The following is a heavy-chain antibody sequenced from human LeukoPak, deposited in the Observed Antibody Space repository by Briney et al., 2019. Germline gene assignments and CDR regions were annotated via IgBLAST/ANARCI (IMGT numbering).Heavy chain of an antibody. V-gene: IGHV3-33*08. D-gene: IGHD5-24*01. CDR1: GFTFSSHS. CDR3: ARGNFRRDGYNFDY. CDR2: IWYDGSNK. J-gene: IGHJ4*02. Sequence: PGGSLRLSCAASGFTFSSHSMSWVRQAPGKGLEWVAVIWYDGSNKYYADSVKGRFTISRDNSKNTLYLQMNSLRAEDTAVFYCARGNFRRDGYNFDYGGRGPLVTVSS.